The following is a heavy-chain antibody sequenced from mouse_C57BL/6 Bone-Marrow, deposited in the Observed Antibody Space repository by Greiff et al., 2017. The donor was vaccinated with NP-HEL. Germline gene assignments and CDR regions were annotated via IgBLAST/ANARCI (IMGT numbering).Heavy chain of an antibody. Sequence: ESGPGLVKPSQSLSLTCSVTGYSIISGYYWNWIRQFPGNKLEWMAYISYDGSNNYNPSLKNRISITRDISKNQFFLKLTSVTTEDTATYYCAREGSYYGSPFAYWGQGTLVTVSA. D-gene: IGHD1-1*01. J-gene: IGHJ3*01. CDR1: GYSIISGYY. CDR2: ISYDGSN. V-gene: IGHV3-6*01. CDR3: AREGSYYGSPFAY.